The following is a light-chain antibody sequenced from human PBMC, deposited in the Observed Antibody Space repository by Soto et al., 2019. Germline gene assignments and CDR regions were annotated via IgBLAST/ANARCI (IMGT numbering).Light chain of an antibody. CDR2: GAS. Sequence: VVWTQSPGTVSLSPGERVTLSCRASQSVTTRLAWYQHKPGQAPTLLMSGASNRASGVPVRFSGSGSGTDFTLTITRLEPEDFALYYCQQYGGSPIPFGLGTRLEI. V-gene: IGKV3-20*01. CDR1: QSVTTR. J-gene: IGKJ5*01. CDR3: QQYGGSPIP.